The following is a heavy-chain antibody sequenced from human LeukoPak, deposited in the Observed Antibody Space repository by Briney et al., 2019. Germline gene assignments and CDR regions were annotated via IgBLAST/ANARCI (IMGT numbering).Heavy chain of an antibody. CDR2: IYYSGST. CDR3: ALSGGGTVRWFDP. Sequence: SETLSLTCTVSGGSISSYYWSWIRQPPGKGLEWIGYIYYSGSTNHNPSLKSRVTISVDTSKNQFSLKLSSVTAADTAVYYCALSGGGTVRWFDPWGQGTLVTVSS. J-gene: IGHJ5*02. V-gene: IGHV4-59*08. D-gene: IGHD4-17*01. CDR1: GGSISSYY.